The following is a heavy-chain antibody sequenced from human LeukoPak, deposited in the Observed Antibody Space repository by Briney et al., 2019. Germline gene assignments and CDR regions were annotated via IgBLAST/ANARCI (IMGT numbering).Heavy chain of an antibody. CDR1: GFTFYDYA. J-gene: IGHJ4*02. D-gene: IGHD6-19*01. CDR2: ISWNSGSI. CDR3: AKDSDGSGWYLFDY. Sequence: GGSLRLSCAASGFTFYDYAMHWVRHARGEGLEWVSGISWNSGSIGYADSVKGRFTISRDNAKNSLYLQMNSLRAEDTALYYCAKDSDGSGWYLFDYWGQGTLVTVSS. V-gene: IGHV3-9*01.